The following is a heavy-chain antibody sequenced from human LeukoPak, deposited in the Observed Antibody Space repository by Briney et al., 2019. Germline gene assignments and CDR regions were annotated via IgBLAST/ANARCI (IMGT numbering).Heavy chain of an antibody. CDR2: IYPGDSDT. D-gene: IGHD3-3*01. Sequence: GESLKISCKGSGYSFTSYWIGWVRQMPGKGLEWMGIIYPGDSDTRYSPSFQGQVTISADKSISTAYLQWSSLKASDTAMYYCARRITILGVGATTNWFDPWGQGTLVTVSS. J-gene: IGHJ5*02. CDR1: GYSFTSYW. CDR3: ARRITILGVGATTNWFDP. V-gene: IGHV5-51*01.